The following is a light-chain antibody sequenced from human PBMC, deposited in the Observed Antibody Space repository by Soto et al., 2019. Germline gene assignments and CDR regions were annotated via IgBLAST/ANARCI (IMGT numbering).Light chain of an antibody. Sequence: QSVLTQPPSVSAAPGQKVTISCSGSSSNIGNNYVSWYQQLPGTAPKLLIYDNNQRPSGIPDRFSGSKSGTSATLGITGLQTGDEADYYCGTWDSSLSAWVFGGGTKRTVL. CDR1: SSNIGNNY. CDR3: GTWDSSLSAWV. J-gene: IGLJ3*02. CDR2: DNN. V-gene: IGLV1-51*01.